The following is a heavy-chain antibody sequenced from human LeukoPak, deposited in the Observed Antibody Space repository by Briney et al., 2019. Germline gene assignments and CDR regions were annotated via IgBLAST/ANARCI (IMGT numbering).Heavy chain of an antibody. V-gene: IGHV1-8*01. CDR3: ARGHYSNRHDYWFDP. CDR1: GYTFTSYD. D-gene: IGHD4-11*01. Sequence: ASVKVSCKASGYTFTSYDINWVRQATGQGLEWMGWMNPNSGNTGYAQKFQGRVTMTRNTSISTAYMELSSLRSEDTAVYYCARGHYSNRHDYWFDPWGQGTLVTVSP. J-gene: IGHJ5*02. CDR2: MNPNSGNT.